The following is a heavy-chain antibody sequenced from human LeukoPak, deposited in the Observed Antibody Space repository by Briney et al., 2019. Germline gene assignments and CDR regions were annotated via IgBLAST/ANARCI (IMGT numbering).Heavy chain of an antibody. Sequence: GGSLRLSCAASGFTFSSYAMSWVRQAPGKGLEWVSVIGGSGTNTYYADSVKGRFTISRDNAKNSLYLQMNSLRAEDTAVYYCASQGGISHYGSDAFDIWGQGTMVTVSS. V-gene: IGHV3-23*01. CDR1: GFTFSSYA. CDR3: ASQGGISHYGSDAFDI. J-gene: IGHJ3*02. D-gene: IGHD4-17*01. CDR2: IGGSGTNT.